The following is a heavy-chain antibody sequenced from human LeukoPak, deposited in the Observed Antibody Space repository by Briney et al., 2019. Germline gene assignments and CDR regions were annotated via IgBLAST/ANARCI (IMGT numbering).Heavy chain of an antibody. Sequence: GGSLRLSCAASGFTFSSYWMSWVRQAPGKGLEWVANIKQDGSEKYYVYSVKGRFTIFRDNAKNSLYLQMNSLRAEDTAVYYCAMGLLWFGTGGFDPWGQGTLVTVSS. CDR1: GFTFSSYW. D-gene: IGHD3-10*01. CDR3: AMGLLWFGTGGFDP. CDR2: IKQDGSEK. J-gene: IGHJ5*02. V-gene: IGHV3-7*01.